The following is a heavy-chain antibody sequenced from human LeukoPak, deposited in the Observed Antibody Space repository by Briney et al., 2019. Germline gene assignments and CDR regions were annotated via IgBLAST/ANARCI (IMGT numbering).Heavy chain of an antibody. J-gene: IGHJ4*02. Sequence: PGGSLGLSCAASGFIVSSNYMSWVRQAPGKGLEWVSIIYSGGSTYYADSVKGRFTISRDISKNTLHLQMNSLRAEDTAVYYCARLGYYDALTDILDDFWGQGTLVTVSS. CDR1: GFIVSSNY. CDR3: ARLGYYDALTDILDDF. V-gene: IGHV3-53*01. D-gene: IGHD3-9*01. CDR2: IYSGGST.